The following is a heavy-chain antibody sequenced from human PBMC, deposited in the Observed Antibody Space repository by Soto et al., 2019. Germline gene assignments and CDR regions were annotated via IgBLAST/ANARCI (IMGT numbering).Heavy chain of an antibody. D-gene: IGHD4-17*01. Sequence: QVQLVESGGGVVQPGGSLRLSCAASGFTFSSYGMHWVRQAPGKGLEWVAAIWYDGSNKYYGDSVKGRFTISRDNSKNTLYLQMNRLRAEDAAVYYCASDWGYGDYSFFEYWGQGTLVTVSS. J-gene: IGHJ4*02. CDR2: IWYDGSNK. CDR3: ASDWGYGDYSFFEY. CDR1: GFTFSSYG. V-gene: IGHV3-33*01.